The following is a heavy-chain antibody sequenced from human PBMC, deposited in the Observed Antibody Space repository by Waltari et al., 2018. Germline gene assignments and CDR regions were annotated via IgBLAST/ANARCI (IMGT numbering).Heavy chain of an antibody. CDR3: TSGTTVTPRDY. V-gene: IGHV3-49*04. CDR1: GFTFSSYW. CDR2: IRSKAYGGTT. Sequence: EVQLVESGGGLVQPGGSLRLSCAASGFTFSSYWMHWVRQAPGKGLEWVGLIRSKAYGGTTEYAASVKGRFTISRDDSKSIAYLQMNSLKTEDTAVYYCTSGTTVTPRDYWGQGTLVTVSS. J-gene: IGHJ4*02. D-gene: IGHD4-17*01.